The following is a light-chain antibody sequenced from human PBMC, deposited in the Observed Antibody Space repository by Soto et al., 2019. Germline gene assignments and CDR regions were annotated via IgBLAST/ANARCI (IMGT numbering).Light chain of an antibody. J-gene: IGLJ1*01. CDR3: SSFTSSSTLV. Sequence: QSALTQPASVSGSPGQPITISCTGTSSDVGAYNYVSWYQQHPGKAPKLMIYEVSNRPSGVANRFSGSKSGNTASQTISGLQAEDEADYYCSSFTSSSTLVFGTGTKLTVL. CDR2: EVS. CDR1: SSDVGAYNY. V-gene: IGLV2-14*01.